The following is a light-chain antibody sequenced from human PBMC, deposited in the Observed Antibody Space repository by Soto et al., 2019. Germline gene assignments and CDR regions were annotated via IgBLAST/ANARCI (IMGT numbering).Light chain of an antibody. V-gene: IGKV1-5*01. CDR3: QQYNSYSRT. CDR2: DAS. CDR1: QSISSW. Sequence: DIQMTQSPSTLSASVGDRVTITCRASQSISSWLAWYQQKPGKAPKLLIYDASSLESGVPSRFSGSGSGTEFTLTISSLQPDDFATDYCQQYNSYSRTFAQGTKVDIK. J-gene: IGKJ1*01.